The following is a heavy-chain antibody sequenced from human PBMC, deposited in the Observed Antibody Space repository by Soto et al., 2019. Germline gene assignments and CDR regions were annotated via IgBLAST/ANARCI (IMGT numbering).Heavy chain of an antibody. CDR3: ARLPVPAYGDYGGGLDPYFDY. CDR2: IYYSGST. Sequence: QLQLQESGPGLVKPSETLSLTCTVSGGSISSRSYYWGWIRQPPGKGLEWIGSIYYSGSTYYNPSLTSRVTTSVDTSKSHFSLKLSFVTAAATAVYYCARLPVPAYGDYGGGLDPYFDYWGQGTLVTVSA. CDR1: GGSISSRSYY. V-gene: IGHV4-39*02. D-gene: IGHD4-17*01. J-gene: IGHJ4*02.